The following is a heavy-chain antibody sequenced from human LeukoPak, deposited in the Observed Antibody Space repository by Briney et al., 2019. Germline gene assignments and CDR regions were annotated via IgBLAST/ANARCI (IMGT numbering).Heavy chain of an antibody. Sequence: ASQTLSLTCAVSGGSLSSGGYSWSWIRQPPGKGLEWIGYIYHSGSTHYNPSLKSRVTISVDRSKNQFSLKLSSVTAADTAVYYCARSGNTVTTTLFDYWGQGTLVTVSS. CDR3: ARSGNTVTTTLFDY. D-gene: IGHD4-17*01. CDR2: IYHSGST. CDR1: GGSLSSGGYS. J-gene: IGHJ4*02. V-gene: IGHV4-30-2*01.